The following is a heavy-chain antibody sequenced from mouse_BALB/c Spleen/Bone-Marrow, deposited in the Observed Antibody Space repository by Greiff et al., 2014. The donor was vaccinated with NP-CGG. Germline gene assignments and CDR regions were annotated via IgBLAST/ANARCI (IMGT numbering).Heavy chain of an antibody. CDR3: AGKVRYYAMDY. Sequence: EVQLQQSGPELVKPGASVKMSCKASGYTFTSYVMHWVKQKPGQGLEWIGYINPYNDGTKYNEKFKGKATLTSDKSSSTAYMQLSSLTSEDSAVYYCAGKVRYYAMDYWGQGTSVTVSS. CDR2: INPYNDGT. D-gene: IGHD1-3*01. V-gene: IGHV1-14*01. CDR1: GYTFTSYV. J-gene: IGHJ4*01.